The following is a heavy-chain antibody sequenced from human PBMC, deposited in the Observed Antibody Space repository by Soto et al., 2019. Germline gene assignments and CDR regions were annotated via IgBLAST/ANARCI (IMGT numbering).Heavy chain of an antibody. J-gene: IGHJ6*03. CDR2: VNSGGTTI. V-gene: IGHV3-74*01. Sequence: EVQLVESGGGLVQPGGSLRLSCATSGFPFSGYWMHWVRQAPGKGLVWVSRVNSGGTTIDYADSVKGRFTISRDNAANTLYLQMNSLSVEDTAVYYCARDVENDGNYYIDARGKGTTVTVSS. CDR3: ARDVENDGNYYIDA. CDR1: GFPFSGYW.